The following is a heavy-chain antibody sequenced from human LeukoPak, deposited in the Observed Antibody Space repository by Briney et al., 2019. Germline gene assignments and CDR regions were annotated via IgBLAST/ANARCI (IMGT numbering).Heavy chain of an antibody. CDR3: ASPLLYYYDSSAPNV. J-gene: IGHJ4*02. Sequence: ASVKVSCTASGYTFTSYYMHWVRQAPGQGLEWMGIINPSGGSTSYAQKFQGRVTMTRDTSTSTVYMELSSLRSEDTAVYYCASPLLYYYDSSAPNVWGQGTLVTVSS. CDR1: GYTFTSYY. CDR2: INPSGGST. V-gene: IGHV1-46*01. D-gene: IGHD3-22*01.